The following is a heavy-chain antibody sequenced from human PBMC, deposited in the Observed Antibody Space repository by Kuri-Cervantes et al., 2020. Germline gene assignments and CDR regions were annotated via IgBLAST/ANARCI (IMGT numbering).Heavy chain of an antibody. CDR2: ISWNSGSI. Sequence: SLKISCTASGFTFGDYAMSWFRQAPGKGLEWVSGISWNSGSIGYADSVKGRFTISRDNAKNSLYLQMNSLRAEDTALYYCARDDAVAGQGGYYYYYGMDVWGQGTTVTVSS. J-gene: IGHJ6*02. CDR1: GFTFGDYA. V-gene: IGHV3-9*01. CDR3: ARDDAVAGQGGYYYYYGMDV. D-gene: IGHD4-23*01.